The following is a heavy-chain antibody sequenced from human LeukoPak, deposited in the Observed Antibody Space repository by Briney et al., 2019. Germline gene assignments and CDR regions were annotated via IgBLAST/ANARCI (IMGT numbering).Heavy chain of an antibody. V-gene: IGHV3-9*01. CDR2: IIWNSDSI. D-gene: IGHD2-2*01. Sequence: GRSLRLSCAASGFTFDDYAMHWVRQSPGKGLEWVSGIIWNSDSIGYADSVKGRFIISRDDAKNSLYLQMNSLRAEDTALYYCARGDGSSSYLIDYWGQGTLVTVSS. CDR3: ARGDGSSSYLIDY. J-gene: IGHJ4*02. CDR1: GFTFDDYA.